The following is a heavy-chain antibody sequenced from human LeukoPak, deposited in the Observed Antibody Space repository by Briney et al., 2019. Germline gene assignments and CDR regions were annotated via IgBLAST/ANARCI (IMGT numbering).Heavy chain of an antibody. D-gene: IGHD3-9*01. CDR1: GGSISSSNW. CDR3: ARVVPPSSYYDILTGSLGADY. Sequence: SGTLSLTCAVSGGSISSSNWWSWVRQHPGKGLEWIGYIYYSGSTYYNPSLKSRVTISVDTSKNQFSLKLSSVTAADTAVYYCARVVPPSSYYDILTGSLGADYWGQGTLVTVSS. J-gene: IGHJ4*02. CDR2: IYYSGST. V-gene: IGHV4-4*02.